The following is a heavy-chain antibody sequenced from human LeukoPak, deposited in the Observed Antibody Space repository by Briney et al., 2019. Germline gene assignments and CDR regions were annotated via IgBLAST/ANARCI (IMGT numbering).Heavy chain of an antibody. D-gene: IGHD3-22*01. Sequence: GGSLRLSCAASGFTFNSYAMDWVRQAPGKGLEWVSAISGSGGSTYYADSVKGRFTISRDNSKNTLYLQVNSLRAEDTAVYYCAKDKDYYDSSGNFGNPTVFDYWGQGTLVTVSS. V-gene: IGHV3-23*01. CDR2: ISGSGGST. J-gene: IGHJ4*02. CDR3: AKDKDYYDSSGNFGNPTVFDY. CDR1: GFTFNSYA.